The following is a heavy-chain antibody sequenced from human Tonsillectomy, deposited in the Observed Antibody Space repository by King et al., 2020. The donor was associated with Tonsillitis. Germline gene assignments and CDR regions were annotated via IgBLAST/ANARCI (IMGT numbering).Heavy chain of an antibody. CDR2: IYHSEST. CDR3: ARDRGYYDSSGYYATYFDY. CDR1: GGSISSGGYS. V-gene: IGHV4-30-2*01. J-gene: IGHJ4*02. Sequence: LQLQESGSGLVKPSQTLSLICAVSGGSISSGGYSWSWIRQPPGKGLERIGYIYHSESTYYNPSLKSRVTLSVDRSKNQFSLKLSSVTAADTAVYYCARDRGYYDSSGYYATYFDYWGQGTLVTVSS. D-gene: IGHD3-22*01.